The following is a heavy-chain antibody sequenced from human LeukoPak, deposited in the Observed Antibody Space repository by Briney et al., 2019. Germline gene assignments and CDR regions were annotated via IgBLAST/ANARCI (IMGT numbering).Heavy chain of an antibody. D-gene: IGHD3-10*01. CDR2: ISWNSGSI. Sequence: PGGSLRLSCAASGFTFDDYAMHWVRQAPGKGLERVSGISWNSGSIGYADSVKGRFTISRDNAKNSLYLQMNSLRAEDTALYYCAKAPITMVRGVTGLFDYWGQGTLVTVSS. V-gene: IGHV3-9*01. J-gene: IGHJ4*02. CDR1: GFTFDDYA. CDR3: AKAPITMVRGVTGLFDY.